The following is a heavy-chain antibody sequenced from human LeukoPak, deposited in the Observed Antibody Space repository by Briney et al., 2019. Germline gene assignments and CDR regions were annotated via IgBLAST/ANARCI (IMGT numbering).Heavy chain of an antibody. CDR1: GXPFSSYC. Sequence: GGSLRLSFAASGXPFSSYCRHWVRQAPGKGLVWVSRINSDGSSTSYADSVKGRFTISRDNAKNTLYLQMNRLRAEDTAVYYCARVGTWDSSGWFQGGAFDIWGQGTMVTVSS. D-gene: IGHD6-19*01. J-gene: IGHJ3*02. CDR2: INSDGSST. V-gene: IGHV3-74*01. CDR3: ARVGTWDSSGWFQGGAFDI.